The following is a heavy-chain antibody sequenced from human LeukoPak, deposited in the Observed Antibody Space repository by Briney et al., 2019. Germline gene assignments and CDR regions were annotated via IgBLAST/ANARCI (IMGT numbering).Heavy chain of an antibody. CDR1: GGSISSYY. V-gene: IGHV4-59*01. Sequence: PSETLSLTCTVSGGSISSYYWSWIRQPPGKGLEWIGYICYSGSTNYNPSLKSRVTISVDTSKNQFSLKLSSVTAADTAVYYCARGPWGPNGAIDYWGQGTLVTVSS. D-gene: IGHD3-16*01. J-gene: IGHJ4*02. CDR3: ARGPWGPNGAIDY. CDR2: ICYSGST.